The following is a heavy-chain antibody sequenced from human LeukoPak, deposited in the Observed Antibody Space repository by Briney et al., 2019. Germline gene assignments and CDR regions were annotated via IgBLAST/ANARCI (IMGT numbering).Heavy chain of an antibody. J-gene: IGHJ5*02. CDR2: IYYSGST. V-gene: IGHV4-59*08. CDR3: ARLGGCSSTSCLNNWFDP. D-gene: IGHD2-2*01. CDR1: GGSISSYY. Sequence: SGTLSLTCTVSGGSISSYYWSWIRQPPGKGLEWIGYIYYSGSTNYNPSLKSRVTISVDTSKNQFSLKLSSVTAADTAVYYCARLGGCSSTSCLNNWFDPWGQGTLVTVSS.